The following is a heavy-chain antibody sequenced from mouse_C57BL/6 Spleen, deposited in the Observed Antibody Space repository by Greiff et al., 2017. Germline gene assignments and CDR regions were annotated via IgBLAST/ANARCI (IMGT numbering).Heavy chain of an antibody. V-gene: IGHV1-39*01. CDR2: INPNYGTT. Sequence: EVQLQQSGPELVKPGASVKISCKASGYSFTDYNMNWVKQSNGQSLEWIGVINPNYGTTSYNQTFKGKATLPVDQSSSTAYMQLNSLTSEDSAVYYGARASSYGSSPHWNFDVWGTGTTVTVSS. CDR3: ARASSYGSSPHWNFDV. CDR1: GYSFTDYN. D-gene: IGHD1-1*01. J-gene: IGHJ1*03.